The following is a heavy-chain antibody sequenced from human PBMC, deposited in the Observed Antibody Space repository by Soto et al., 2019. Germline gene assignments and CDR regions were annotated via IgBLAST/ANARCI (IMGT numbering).Heavy chain of an antibody. Sequence: PGGSLRLSCAASGFTFSSYSRNWVRQAPGKGLWCVSYISSSSSTIYYADSVKGRFTISRDNAKNSLYLQMNSLGDEDTAVYYCAREFCSGGSCHPYYYYGMDVWGQGTTVTVYS. J-gene: IGHJ6*02. CDR2: ISSSSSTI. CDR1: GFTFSSYS. CDR3: AREFCSGGSCHPYYYYGMDV. V-gene: IGHV3-48*02. D-gene: IGHD2-15*01.